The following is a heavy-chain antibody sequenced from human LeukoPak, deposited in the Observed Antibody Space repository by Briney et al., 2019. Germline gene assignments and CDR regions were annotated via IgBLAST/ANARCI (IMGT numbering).Heavy chain of an antibody. D-gene: IGHD2-21*01. J-gene: IGHJ3*02. V-gene: IGHV3-11*04. CDR3: ARRSPVARTLDI. CDR2: ISSSGTTT. CDR1: GFTFSDYY. Sequence: PGGSLRLSCAASGFTFSDYYMIWIRQAPGKGLEWVSYISSSGTTTYYADSVRGRFTISRDNAKSSLYLQMNSLRAEDTAVYFCARRSPVARTLDIWGQGTMVTVSS.